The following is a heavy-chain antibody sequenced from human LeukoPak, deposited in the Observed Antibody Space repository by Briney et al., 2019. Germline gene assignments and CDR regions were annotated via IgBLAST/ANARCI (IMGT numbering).Heavy chain of an antibody. V-gene: IGHV3-30*03. D-gene: IGHD2-15*01. J-gene: IGHJ4*02. CDR1: GFTFSSYS. CDR2: ISYDGSNK. Sequence: GGSLRLSCAASGFTFSSYSMNWVRQAPGKGLEWVAVISYDGSNKYYADSVKGRFTISRDNSKNTLYLQMNSLRAEDTAVYYCASVSDRPAMVVAAKIDYWGQGTLVTVSS. CDR3: ASVSDRPAMVVAAKIDY.